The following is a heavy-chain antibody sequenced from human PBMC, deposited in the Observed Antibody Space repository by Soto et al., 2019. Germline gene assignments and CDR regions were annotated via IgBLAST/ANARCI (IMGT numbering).Heavy chain of an antibody. CDR3: VRRPTHDY. D-gene: IGHD1-1*01. CDR2: ISVSGDGT. Sequence: PGGSLRLSCAASGFTFSSYSMSWVRQAPGKGLEWVSAISVSGDGTYYADSVKGRFTISRDNSKNTLYLQMNSLRAEDTAVYYCVRRPTHDYWGKGTLVTVSS. V-gene: IGHV3-23*01. J-gene: IGHJ4*02. CDR1: GFTFSSYS.